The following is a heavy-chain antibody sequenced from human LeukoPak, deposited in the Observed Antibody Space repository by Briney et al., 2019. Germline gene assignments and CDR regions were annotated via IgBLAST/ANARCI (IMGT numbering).Heavy chain of an antibody. V-gene: IGHV4-34*01. CDR3: ARHAKSYYYYGSGSSFDY. CDR1: GFTFSSYA. J-gene: IGHJ4*02. CDR2: INHSGST. D-gene: IGHD3-10*01. Sequence: GSLRLSCAASGFTFSSYAMSWVRQPPGKGLEWIGEINHSGSTNYNPSLKSRVTISVDTSKNQFSLKLSSVTAADTAVYYCARHAKSYYYYGSGSSFDYWGQGTLVTVSS.